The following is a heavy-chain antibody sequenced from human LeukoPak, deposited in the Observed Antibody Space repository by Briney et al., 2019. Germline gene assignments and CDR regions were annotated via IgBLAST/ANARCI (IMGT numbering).Heavy chain of an antibody. CDR2: ISAYNGNT. CDR1: GYTFTSYG. V-gene: IGHV1-18*01. CDR3: ARDPGYYDSRGYQPNDV. J-gene: IGHJ6*04. Sequence: ASVKASCKASGYTFTSYGISWVRQAPGQGLEWMGWISAYNGNTNYAQKLQGRVTMTTDTSTSTAYMELRSLRSDDTAVYYCARDPGYYDSRGYQPNDVWGKGTTVTVSS. D-gene: IGHD3-22*01.